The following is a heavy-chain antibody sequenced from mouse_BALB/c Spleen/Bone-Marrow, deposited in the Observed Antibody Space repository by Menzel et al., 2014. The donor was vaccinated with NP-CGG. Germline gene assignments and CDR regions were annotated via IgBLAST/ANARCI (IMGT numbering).Heavy chain of an antibody. CDR1: GFSLTSYG. CDR2: ICRGGST. CDR3: AKIGTTTGAMDY. J-gene: IGHJ4*01. D-gene: IGHD2-14*01. V-gene: IGHV2-5*01. Sequence: VKLMESGPGLVQPSQRLSITCTVSGFSLTSYGVHWVRQSPGKGLEWLGVICRGGSTDYNAAFMSRLSITKDNSKSQVFFKMNSLQADDTAIYYCAKIGTTTGAMDYWGQGTSVTVSS.